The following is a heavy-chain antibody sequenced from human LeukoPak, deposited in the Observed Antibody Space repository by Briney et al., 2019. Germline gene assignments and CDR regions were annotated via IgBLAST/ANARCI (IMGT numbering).Heavy chain of an antibody. CDR2: IYYSGST. J-gene: IGHJ5*02. CDR3: ARESIDCSSTSCYMSWFDP. Sequence: SETLSLTCTVSGGSISSYYWSWIRQPPGKGLEWIGYIYYSGSTNYNPSLKSRVTISVDTSKNQFSLKLSSVTAADTAVYYCARESIDCSSTSCYMSWFDPWGQGTLVTVSS. CDR1: GGSISSYY. D-gene: IGHD2-2*01. V-gene: IGHV4-59*01.